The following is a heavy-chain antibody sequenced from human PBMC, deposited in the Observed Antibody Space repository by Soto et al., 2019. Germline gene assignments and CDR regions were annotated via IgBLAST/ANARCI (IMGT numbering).Heavy chain of an antibody. D-gene: IGHD5-18*01. V-gene: IGHV2-5*02. CDR1: GFSISTSGVG. CDR2: IYWDDDK. J-gene: IGHJ6*02. CDR3: AHRLDSYGTSHYYGMDV. Sequence: QITLKESGPTLVKPTQTLTLTCTLSGFSISTSGVGVGWIRQPPGKALEWLALIYWDDDKRYSPSLKSRLTITTDPSTIQVVLTMTNMDPVDTATYSCAHRLDSYGTSHYYGMDVWGQGTTVSVSS.